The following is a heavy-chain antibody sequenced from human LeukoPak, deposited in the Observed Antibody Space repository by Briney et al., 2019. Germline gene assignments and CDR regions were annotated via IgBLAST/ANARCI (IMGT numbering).Heavy chain of an antibody. J-gene: IGHJ4*02. V-gene: IGHV3-21*01. CDR1: GFTFSSYW. Sequence: PGGSLRLSCAASGFTFSSYWMNWVRQAPGKGLEWVSSISSSSSYIYYADSVKGRFTISRDNAKNSLYLQMNSLRAEDTAVYYCARVREYCSGGSCYYVHLFDYWGQGTLVTVSS. CDR3: ARVREYCSGGSCYYVHLFDY. CDR2: ISSSSSYI. D-gene: IGHD2-15*01.